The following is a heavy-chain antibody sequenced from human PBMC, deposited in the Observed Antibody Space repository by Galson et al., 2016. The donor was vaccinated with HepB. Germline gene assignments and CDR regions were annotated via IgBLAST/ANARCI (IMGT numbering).Heavy chain of an antibody. CDR1: GFTFSSYW. V-gene: IGHV3-7*01. Sequence: SLRLSCAASGFTFSSYWMTWVRQAPGKGLEWVANIKQDGSEKFYLDSVKGRFTIPRDNAKDSLYLQMNSLRAEDTAVYYCARGGFGYWGQGTLVTVSS. CDR2: IKQDGSEK. J-gene: IGHJ4*02. CDR3: ARGGFGY. D-gene: IGHD3-16*01.